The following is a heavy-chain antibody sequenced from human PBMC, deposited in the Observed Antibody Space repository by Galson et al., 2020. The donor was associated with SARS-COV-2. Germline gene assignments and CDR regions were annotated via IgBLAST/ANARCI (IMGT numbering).Heavy chain of an antibody. Sequence: SCAASGFTFDDYAMHWVRPAPGKGLEWVSGLSWNSGSIGYADSVKGRFTISRDNAKNSLYLQMNSLRAEDTALYYCAKEMGYSIGGIDYWGQGTLVTVSS. D-gene: IGHD6-19*01. J-gene: IGHJ4*02. V-gene: IGHV3-9*01. CDR3: AKEMGYSIGGIDY. CDR2: LSWNSGSI. CDR1: GFTFDDYA.